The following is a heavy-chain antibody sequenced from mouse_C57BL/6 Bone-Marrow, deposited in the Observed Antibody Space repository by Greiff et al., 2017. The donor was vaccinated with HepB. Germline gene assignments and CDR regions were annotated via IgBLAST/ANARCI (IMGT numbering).Heavy chain of an antibody. Sequence: EVMLVESGGGLVQPGGSLKLSCAASGFTFSDYYMYWVRQTPEKRLEWVAYISNGGGSTYYPDTVKGRFTISRDNAKNTLYLQMGRLKSEDTAMYYCARSRWGAYWGQGTLVTVSA. CDR1: GFTFSDYY. J-gene: IGHJ3*01. D-gene: IGHD1-1*02. CDR3: ARSRWGAY. V-gene: IGHV5-12*01. CDR2: ISNGGGST.